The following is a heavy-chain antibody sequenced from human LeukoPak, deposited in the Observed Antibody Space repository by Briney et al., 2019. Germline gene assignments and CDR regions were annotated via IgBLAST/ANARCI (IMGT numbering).Heavy chain of an antibody. Sequence: ASVKVSCKASGDTFSSNAISWVRQAPGQGLEWMGGIIPILDTTNYAQTFQGRVTITADESTSTAYMELSSLRSEDTAVYYCARVYGSGSYFGYWGQGTLVTVSS. J-gene: IGHJ4*02. CDR3: ARVYGSGSYFGY. D-gene: IGHD3-10*01. CDR2: IIPILDTT. CDR1: GDTFSSNA. V-gene: IGHV1-69*13.